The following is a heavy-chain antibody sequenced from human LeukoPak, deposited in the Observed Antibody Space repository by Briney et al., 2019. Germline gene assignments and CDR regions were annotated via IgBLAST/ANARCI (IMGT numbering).Heavy chain of an antibody. D-gene: IGHD3-16*01. J-gene: IGHJ6*02. CDR2: INPNSGGT. CDR3: ARELRFYYSYGMDV. CDR1: GYTFTGYY. V-gene: IGHV1-2*02. Sequence: GASVKVSCKASGYTFTGYYMHWVRQAPGQGLEWMGWINPNSGGTNYAQKFQGRVTMTRDTSISTAYMELSRLRSDDTAVYYCARELRFYYSYGMDVWGQGTTVTVSS.